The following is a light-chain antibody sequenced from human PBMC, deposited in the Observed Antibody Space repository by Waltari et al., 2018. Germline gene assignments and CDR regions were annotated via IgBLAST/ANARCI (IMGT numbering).Light chain of an antibody. CDR1: SSNIGSNY. J-gene: IGLJ2*01. V-gene: IGLV1-47*01. CDR3: AAWDDSLSGPV. CDR2: RHN. Sequence: QSVVTQPPSASGTPGQRVTISCSGSSSNIGSNYVYWFQQLPGTAPKLLIYRHNQRPSGVPDRFSGSKSGTSASLAISGLRSEDEAEYYCAAWDDSLSGPVFGGGTKLTVL.